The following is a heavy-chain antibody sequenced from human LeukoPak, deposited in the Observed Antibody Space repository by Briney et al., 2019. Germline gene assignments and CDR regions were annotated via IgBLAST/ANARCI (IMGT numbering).Heavy chain of an antibody. D-gene: IGHD2-21*01. J-gene: IGHJ6*02. Sequence: PGRSLRLSSAASGFTFSSYGMHWVRQAPGKGLEWVAVISYDGSNKYYADSVKGRFTISRDNSKNTLYLQMNSLRAEDTAVYYCAKEMLLSYYYYGMDVWGQGTTVTVSS. CDR2: ISYDGSNK. CDR1: GFTFSSYG. CDR3: AKEMLLSYYYYGMDV. V-gene: IGHV3-30*18.